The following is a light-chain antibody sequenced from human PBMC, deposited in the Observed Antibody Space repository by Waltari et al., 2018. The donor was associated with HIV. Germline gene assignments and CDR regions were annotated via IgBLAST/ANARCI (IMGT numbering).Light chain of an antibody. CDR2: VNT. J-gene: IGLJ2*01. CDR1: SSNIGAGYD. V-gene: IGLV1-40*01. Sequence: QSVLTQPPSVSGAPGQTVTISCTGASSNIGAGYDVHWYQQFPGTAPKLLIYVNTIRPSGVPDRFSGSRSGNSASLAITGLHTEDEADYYCQSYDPTLSSSVVFGGGTKLVVL. CDR3: QSYDPTLSSSVV.